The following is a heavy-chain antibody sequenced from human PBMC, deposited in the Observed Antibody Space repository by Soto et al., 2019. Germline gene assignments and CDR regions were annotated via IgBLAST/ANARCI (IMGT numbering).Heavy chain of an antibody. CDR2: IRASGVTT. D-gene: IGHD1-26*01. Sequence: DVQLLDSGGGLVQPGRSLRLSCDASGFTFSNYAMSWVRQAPGKGLEWVSTIRASGVTTFYADSARGRFTISRDNSKNTLSLQMNSLTADDTAIYYCAKGAIGRLDYWGQGTLVTVSS. J-gene: IGHJ4*02. CDR1: GFTFSNYA. V-gene: IGHV3-23*01. CDR3: AKGAIGRLDY.